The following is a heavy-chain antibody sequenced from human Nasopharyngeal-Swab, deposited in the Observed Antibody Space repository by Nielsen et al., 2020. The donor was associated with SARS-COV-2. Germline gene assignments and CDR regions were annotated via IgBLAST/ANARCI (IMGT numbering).Heavy chain of an antibody. Sequence: ASVKVSCKASGYTFTSYAMHWVRQAPGQRLEWMGWINAGNGNTKYSQKFQGRVTMTRDTSTSTVYMELSSLRSEDTAVYYCARVLGATDGMDVWGQGTTVTVSS. CDR1: GYTFTSYA. D-gene: IGHD1-26*01. CDR3: ARVLGATDGMDV. V-gene: IGHV1-3*01. CDR2: INAGNGNT. J-gene: IGHJ6*02.